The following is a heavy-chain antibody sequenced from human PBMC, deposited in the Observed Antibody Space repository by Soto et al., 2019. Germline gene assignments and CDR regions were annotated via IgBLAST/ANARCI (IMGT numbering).Heavy chain of an antibody. CDR3: ASSDYYDSSGYPQYFDY. Sequence: GASVKVSCKASGYTFTSYGISWVRQAPGQGLEWMGWISAYNGNTNYAQKLQGRVTMTTDTSTSTAYMELRSLRSDDTAVYYCASSDYYDSSGYPQYFDYWGQGTLVTVSS. J-gene: IGHJ4*02. D-gene: IGHD3-22*01. CDR2: ISAYNGNT. CDR1: GYTFTSYG. V-gene: IGHV1-18*04.